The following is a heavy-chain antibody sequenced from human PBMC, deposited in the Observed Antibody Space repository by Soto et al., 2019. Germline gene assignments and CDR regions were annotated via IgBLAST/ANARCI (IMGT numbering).Heavy chain of an antibody. D-gene: IGHD3-10*01. Sequence: PSETLSLTCAVSGGSIGGAGYSWSRIRQPPGGGLDWIGYIYESGTILYNPSLKTRLTISLNWSDKQFSLTLNSVTAADTAVYYCARAQFYSGSGNYHNLMFDPWGQGTQVTVSS. CDR2: IYESGTI. V-gene: IGHV4-30-2*01. CDR1: GGSIGGAGYS. J-gene: IGHJ5*02. CDR3: ARAQFYSGSGNYHNLMFDP.